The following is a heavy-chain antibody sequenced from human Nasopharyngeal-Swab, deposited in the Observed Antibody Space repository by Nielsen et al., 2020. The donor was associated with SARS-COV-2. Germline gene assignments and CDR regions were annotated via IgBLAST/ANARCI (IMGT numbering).Heavy chain of an antibody. V-gene: IGHV3-7*03. D-gene: IGHD4-17*01. Sequence: ESLKISCAASGFTFSSYWMSWVRQAPGKGLEWVAHIKQSGSGQYYVDSVKGRFTISRDNAKNSLSLQMNSLRAEDTALYYCAKVGGDERDYWGQGTLVTVSS. CDR1: GFTFSSYW. CDR2: IKQSGSGQ. J-gene: IGHJ4*02. CDR3: AKVGGDERDY.